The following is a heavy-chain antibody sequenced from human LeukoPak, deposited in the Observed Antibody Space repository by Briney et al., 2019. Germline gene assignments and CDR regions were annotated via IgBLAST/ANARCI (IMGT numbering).Heavy chain of an antibody. D-gene: IGHD3-16*01. CDR2: LYSGGST. CDR1: GITVSSNK. V-gene: IGHV3-66*01. CDR3: ARDLGLGVIDY. J-gene: IGHJ4*02. Sequence: GGSLRLSCAASGITVSSNKMNWVRQAPGKGLEWVSVLYSGGSTNYADSVKGRFTISRDNSKNTLYLQMNSLRAEDTAVYYCARDLGLGVIDYWGQGTLVIVSS.